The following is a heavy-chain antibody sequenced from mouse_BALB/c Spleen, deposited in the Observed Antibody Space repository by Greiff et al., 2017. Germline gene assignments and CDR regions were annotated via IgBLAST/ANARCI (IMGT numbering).Heavy chain of an antibody. CDR2: INPSNGRT. CDR1: GYTFTSYW. Sequence: QVQLQQPGAELVKPGASVKLSCKASGYTFTSYWMHWVKQRPGQGLEWIGEINPSNGRTNYNEKFKSKATLTVDKSSSTAYMQLSSLTSEDSAVYYCAPGITTPMDYWGQGTSVTVSS. J-gene: IGHJ4*01. CDR3: APGITTPMDY. D-gene: IGHD1-1*01. V-gene: IGHV1S81*02.